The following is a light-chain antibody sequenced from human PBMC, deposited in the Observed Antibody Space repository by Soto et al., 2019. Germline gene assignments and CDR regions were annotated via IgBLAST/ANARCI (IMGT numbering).Light chain of an antibody. CDR3: SSYTSSSPL. J-gene: IGLJ2*01. Sequence: QSVLTQPASVSGSPEQSITISCTGTSSDVGGYNYVSWYQQHPGKAPKLMIYDVSNRPSGVSNRFSGSKSGNTASLTISGLQAEDEADYYCSSYTSSSPLFGGGTKLTVL. V-gene: IGLV2-14*01. CDR2: DVS. CDR1: SSDVGGYNY.